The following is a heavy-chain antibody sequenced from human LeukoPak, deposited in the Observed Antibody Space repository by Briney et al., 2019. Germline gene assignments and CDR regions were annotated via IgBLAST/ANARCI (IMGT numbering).Heavy chain of an antibody. J-gene: IGHJ4*02. CDR1: GFTFDDYA. CDR2: ISWDGGST. D-gene: IGHD6-6*01. CDR3: AKVGAARPFDY. Sequence: GGSLRLSCAASGFTFDDYAMHWVRQAPGKGLEWVSLISWDGGSTYYADSVKGRFTISRDNSKNSLYLQMNSLRAEDTAVYYCAKVGAARPFDYWGQGTLVTVSS. V-gene: IGHV3-43D*03.